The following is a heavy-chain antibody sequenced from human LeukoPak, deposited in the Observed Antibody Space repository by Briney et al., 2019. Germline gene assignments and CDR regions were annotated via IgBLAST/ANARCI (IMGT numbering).Heavy chain of an antibody. D-gene: IGHD3-16*02. Sequence: GGSLRLSCAASGFAFTTYSLHWVRQAPDTGLEWMAGISSDGSKTYYTHSVQDRFTISRDNSKNTLYLQMISLRAEDTAVYYCARDLIVINIDWHPWYFDLWGRGTLVTVSS. CDR3: ARDLIVINIDWHPWYFDL. V-gene: IGHV3-30*10. CDR2: ISSDGSKT. CDR1: GFAFTTYS. J-gene: IGHJ2*01.